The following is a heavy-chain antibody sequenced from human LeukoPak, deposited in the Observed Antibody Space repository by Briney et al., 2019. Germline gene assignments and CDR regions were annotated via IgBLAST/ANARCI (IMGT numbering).Heavy chain of an antibody. CDR2: ISYDGSDK. V-gene: IGHV3-30*18. CDR3: AKDHGYGGYDWIDY. J-gene: IGHJ4*02. CDR1: GFTFSSYG. Sequence: GGSLRLSCAASGFTFSSYGMHWVRQAPGKGLEWVALISYDGSDKYYADSVKGRFTISRDNSKNTLYLQMNSLRAEDTAVDYCAKDHGYGGYDWIDYWAQGTLVTVSP. D-gene: IGHD5-12*01.